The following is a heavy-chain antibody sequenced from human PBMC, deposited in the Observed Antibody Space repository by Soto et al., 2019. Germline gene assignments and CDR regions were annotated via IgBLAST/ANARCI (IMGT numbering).Heavy chain of an antibody. CDR2: IYSGGST. CDR1: GFTVSSNY. D-gene: IGHD6-19*01. J-gene: IGHJ4*02. V-gene: IGHV3-66*01. Sequence: EVQLVESGGGLVQPGGSLRLSCAASGFTVSSNYMNWVRQAPGKGLEWVSVIYSGGSTYYADSVKGRFTISRDNSKNTLYLQMNSLRVEDTAVYYCARSWAVAGSYDYWGQGTLVTVSS. CDR3: ARSWAVAGSYDY.